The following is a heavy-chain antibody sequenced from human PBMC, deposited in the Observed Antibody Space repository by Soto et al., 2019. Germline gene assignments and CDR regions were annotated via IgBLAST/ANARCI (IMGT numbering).Heavy chain of an antibody. CDR2: ISSIGGP. CDR1: NDSMSSGGYF. D-gene: IGHD5-18*01. J-gene: IGHJ5*02. Sequence: QVKLQESGPGLVKPSQTLSLTCTVSNDSMSSGGYFWVWIRQHPGKGLEWIGHISSIGGPKPNPTLKSRLSMSVDTSKNQFSLKLASVTVADTAVYYCARGGGYTASGGNSGIWFDPWGQGTLVTVSS. CDR3: ARGGGYTASGGNSGIWFDP. V-gene: IGHV4-31*03.